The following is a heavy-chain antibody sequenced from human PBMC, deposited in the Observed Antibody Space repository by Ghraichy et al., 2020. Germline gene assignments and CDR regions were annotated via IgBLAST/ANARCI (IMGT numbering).Heavy chain of an antibody. Sequence: LSLTCAASGFTFSSYSMNWVRQAPGKGLEWVSYISSNSSTIYYADSVKGRFTISRDNAKNSLYLQMIGLRDEDTAVYYCVRERFYYDSSGRYSFDYWGQGTLVTVSS. CDR3: VRERFYYDSSGRYSFDY. CDR1: GFTFSSYS. J-gene: IGHJ4*02. V-gene: IGHV3-48*02. D-gene: IGHD3-22*01. CDR2: ISSNSSTI.